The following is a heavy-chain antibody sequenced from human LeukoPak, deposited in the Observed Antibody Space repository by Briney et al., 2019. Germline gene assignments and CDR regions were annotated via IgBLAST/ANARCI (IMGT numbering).Heavy chain of an antibody. CDR2: ISGSGGAT. D-gene: IGHD3-10*01. CDR3: AKILFGESTYDAFDI. Sequence: PGGSLRLSCAASGFTFSSYAMSWVRQAPGKGLEWVSAISGSGGATYYPDSVKGRFTISRDNSKNTLYLQVSSLRAEDTAVYYCAKILFGESTYDAFDIWGRGTMVTVSS. V-gene: IGHV3-23*01. CDR1: GFTFSSYA. J-gene: IGHJ3*02.